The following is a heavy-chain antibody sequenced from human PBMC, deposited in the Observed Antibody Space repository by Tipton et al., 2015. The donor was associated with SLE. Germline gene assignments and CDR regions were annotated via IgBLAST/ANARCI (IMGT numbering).Heavy chain of an antibody. CDR1: GGSFSGYY. V-gene: IGHV4-34*01. CDR2: INHSGST. J-gene: IGHJ3*02. Sequence: TLSLTCAVYGGSFSGYYWSWIRQPPGKGLEWIGEINHSGSTNYNPSLKSRVTISVDTSKNQFSLKLSSVTAADTAVYYCARVACIAAAELLLGAFDIGGGGTMVTVSS. CDR3: ARVACIAAAELLLGAFDI. D-gene: IGHD6-13*01.